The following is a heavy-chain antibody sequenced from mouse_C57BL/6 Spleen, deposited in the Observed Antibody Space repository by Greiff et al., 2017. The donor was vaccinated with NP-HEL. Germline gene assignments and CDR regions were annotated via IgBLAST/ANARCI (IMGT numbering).Heavy chain of an antibody. J-gene: IGHJ3*01. CDR2: FYPGSGSI. CDR3: ARHEDGYYSNPFFAY. D-gene: IGHD2-5*01. Sequence: VMLVESGAELVKPGASVKLSCKASGYTFTEYTIHWVKQRSGQGLEWIGWFYPGSGSIKYNEKFKDKATLTADKSSSTVYMELSRLTSEDSAVYFCARHEDGYYSNPFFAYWGQGTLVTVSA. V-gene: IGHV1-62-2*01. CDR1: GYTFTEYT.